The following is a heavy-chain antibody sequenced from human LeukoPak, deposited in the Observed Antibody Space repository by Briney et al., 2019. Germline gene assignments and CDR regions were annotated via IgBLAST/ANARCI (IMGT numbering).Heavy chain of an antibody. D-gene: IGHD6-13*01. Sequence: ASVKVSCKVSGYTLSELSMHWVRQAPGKGLEWMGGFDPEDGETIYAQKFQGRVTMTEDTSTDTAYMELSSLRSEDTAVYYCAKHRSGIAASGSNYWGQGTLVSVSS. CDR1: GYTLSELS. CDR2: FDPEDGET. J-gene: IGHJ4*02. CDR3: AKHRSGIAASGSNY. V-gene: IGHV1-24*01.